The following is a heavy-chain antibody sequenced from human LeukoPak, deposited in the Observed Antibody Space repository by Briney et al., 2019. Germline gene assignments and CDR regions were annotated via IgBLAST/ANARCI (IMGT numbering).Heavy chain of an antibody. D-gene: IGHD3-22*01. V-gene: IGHV4-59*12. J-gene: IGHJ4*02. CDR3: ARDPYYYDSSGYEGGFDY. CDR1: GGSISSYY. Sequence: SETLSLTCTVSGGSISSYYWSWIRQPPGKGLEWIGYIYYSGSTNYNPSLKSRVTISVDTSKNQFSLRLSSVTAADTAVYYCARDPYYYDSSGYEGGFDYWGQGTLVTVSS. CDR2: IYYSGST.